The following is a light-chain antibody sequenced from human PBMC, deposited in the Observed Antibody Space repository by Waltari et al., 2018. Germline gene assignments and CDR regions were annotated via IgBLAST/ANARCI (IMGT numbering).Light chain of an antibody. CDR2: YKSDSDK. CDR3: MIWHSSAWV. Sequence: QAVLTQPSSLSASPGASASLTCTLRSGINVGPYTTYCYQQKPGSPPQYLLRYKSDSDKQQGSGVPSRFSGSKDASANAGILLISGLQSEDEADYYCMIWHSSAWVFGGGTKLTVL. J-gene: IGLJ2*01. CDR1: SGINVGPYT. V-gene: IGLV5-45*03.